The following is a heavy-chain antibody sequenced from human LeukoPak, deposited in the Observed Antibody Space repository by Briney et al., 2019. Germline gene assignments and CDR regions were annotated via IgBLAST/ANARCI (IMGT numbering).Heavy chain of an antibody. CDR2: VYYSGST. V-gene: IGHV4-59*01. J-gene: IGHJ4*02. CDR1: RVSISRYY. D-gene: IGHD2/OR15-2a*01. CDR3: ARTSTTYYFDY. Sequence: PSETLCLTCTVSRVSISRYYLSSIRQPPGKGLEWIGYVYYSGSTNYNPSLKSRVTISIDTSKNQFSLKLSSVTAADTAVYYCARTSTTYYFDYWGQGSLVTVSS.